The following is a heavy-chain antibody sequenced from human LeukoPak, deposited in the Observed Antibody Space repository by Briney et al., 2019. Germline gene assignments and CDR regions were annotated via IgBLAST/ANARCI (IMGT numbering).Heavy chain of an antibody. D-gene: IGHD6-13*01. J-gene: IGHJ4*02. V-gene: IGHV4-59*01. CDR3: ARGLGPYSSSWLEGFFDY. Sequence: SETLSLTCTVSGGSISSYYWSWIRQPPGKGLEWIGYIYYSGSTNYNPSLKSRVTISVDTSKNQFSLKLSSVTAADTAVYYCARGLGPYSSSWLEGFFDYWGQGTLVTVSS. CDR2: IYYSGST. CDR1: GGSISSYY.